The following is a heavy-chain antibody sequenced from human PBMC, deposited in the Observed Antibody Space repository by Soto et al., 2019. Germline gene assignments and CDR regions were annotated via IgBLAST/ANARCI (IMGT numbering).Heavy chain of an antibody. J-gene: IGHJ6*02. V-gene: IGHV3-72*01. Sequence: SLRLSCAAAGFSCSDHYMDWVRQAPGEGLEWVGRTRNKANSYTTEYAASVKGRFTISRDDSKNSLYLQMNSLKTEDTAVYYCAREPYYYGSGIYYYGMDVWGQGTTVTASS. CDR1: GFSCSDHY. CDR3: AREPYYYGSGIYYYGMDV. D-gene: IGHD3-10*01. CDR2: TRNKANSYTT.